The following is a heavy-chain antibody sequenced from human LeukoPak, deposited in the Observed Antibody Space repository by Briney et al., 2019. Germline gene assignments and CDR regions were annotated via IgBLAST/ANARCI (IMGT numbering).Heavy chain of an antibody. CDR1: GFTFRDYH. Sequence: GGSLRLSCAASGFTFRDYHLSWIRRAPGKGLEWVAYISNDGYTTKYADSVTGRFTISRDNAKGSLFLLLDSLRVEDTAVYYCTRPSGRASANAEYYLHWGQGTPVTVSS. J-gene: IGHJ1*01. CDR3: TRPSGRASANAEYYLH. V-gene: IGHV3-11*01. CDR2: ISNDGYTT. D-gene: IGHD6-19*01.